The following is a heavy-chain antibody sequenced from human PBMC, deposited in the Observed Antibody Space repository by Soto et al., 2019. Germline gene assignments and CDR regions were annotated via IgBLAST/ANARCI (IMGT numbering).Heavy chain of an antibody. J-gene: IGHJ4*02. CDR1: GFSLSTSGVG. Sequence: QITLKESGPTLVKPTQTLTLTCTFSGFSLSTSGVGVGWIRQPPGKALEWLALIYWDDDKSYSPSLKSRLTISKDTSKNQEVLTTANMDPVDTATYSGAHTDNSAYYNPLYWGQGTLVTVSS. D-gene: IGHD3-22*01. CDR2: IYWDDDK. V-gene: IGHV2-5*02. CDR3: AHTDNSAYYNPLY.